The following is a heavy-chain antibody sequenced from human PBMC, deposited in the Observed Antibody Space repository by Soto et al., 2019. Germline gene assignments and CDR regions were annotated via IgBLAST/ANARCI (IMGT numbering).Heavy chain of an antibody. J-gene: IGHJ4*02. CDR2: INHSGST. CDR1: GGSFSGYY. Sequence: SETLSLTCAVYGGSFSGYYWSWIRQPPGKGLEWIGEINHSGSTNYNPSLKSRVTISVDTSKNQFSLKLSSVTAADTAVYYCASGPQRGWHNFRGQGTLVTVSS. D-gene: IGHD1-1*01. V-gene: IGHV4-34*01. CDR3: ASGPQRGWHNF.